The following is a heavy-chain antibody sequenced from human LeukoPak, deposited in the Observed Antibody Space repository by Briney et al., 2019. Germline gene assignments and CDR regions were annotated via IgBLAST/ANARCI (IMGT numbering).Heavy chain of an antibody. CDR3: ARNVFSS. CDR1: GFTVSSNY. CDR2: IYSGGST. J-gene: IGHJ5*02. V-gene: IGHV3-53*01. Sequence: GGSLRLSCAVSGFTVSSNYMSWVRQAPGKGLEWVSVIYSGGSTYYADSVKGRFTISRDNSKNTLYLQMNSLRAEDTAVYYCARNVFSSWGQGTLVTASS.